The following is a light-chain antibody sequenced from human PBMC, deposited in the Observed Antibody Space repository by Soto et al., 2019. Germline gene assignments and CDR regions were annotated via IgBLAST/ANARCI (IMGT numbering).Light chain of an antibody. CDR3: QQYNTSSIT. CDR1: QSISSW. J-gene: IGKJ5*01. V-gene: IGKV1-5*03. CDR2: KAS. Sequence: DIQMTQSPSTLSASVGDRVTITCRASQSISSWLAWYQQKPGKAPKLLIYKASSLGSGVPSRFSGSGSGTEFTLTISSLQPDDFATYYCQQYNTSSITFGQGTRLEIK.